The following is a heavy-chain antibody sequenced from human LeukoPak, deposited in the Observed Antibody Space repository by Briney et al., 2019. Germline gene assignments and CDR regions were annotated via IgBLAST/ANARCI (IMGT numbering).Heavy chain of an antibody. J-gene: IGHJ4*02. Sequence: SETLSLTCTVSGDSMNNYYWSWIRQPPGKGLEWIGYIYYSGNTNYNPSLNSRVTISVDTSKNQFSLKVSSVPAADTAVYYCARVDCSTSSCPFDYWGQGTLVTVSS. D-gene: IGHD2-2*01. CDR2: IYYSGNT. V-gene: IGHV4-59*01. CDR3: ARVDCSTSSCPFDY. CDR1: GDSMNNYY.